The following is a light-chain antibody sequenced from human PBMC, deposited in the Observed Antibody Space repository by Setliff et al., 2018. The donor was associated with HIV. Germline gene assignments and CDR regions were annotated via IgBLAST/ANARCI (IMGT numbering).Light chain of an antibody. CDR1: SSDVGGYDY. CDR3: SSYTSSFTRV. CDR2: EVS. V-gene: IGLV2-14*01. Sequence: QSVLTQPASVSGSPGQSITISCTGTSSDVGGYDYVSWYQQHPGKAPKLMIYEVSNRPSGVPNRFSGSKSGNTASLTISGLQAEDEADYYCSSYTSSFTRVFGTGTKVTVL. J-gene: IGLJ1*01.